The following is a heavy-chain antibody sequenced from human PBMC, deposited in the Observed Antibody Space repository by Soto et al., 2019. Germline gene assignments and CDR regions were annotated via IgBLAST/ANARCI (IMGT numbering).Heavy chain of an antibody. Sequence: PGGSLRLSCSVSGFIFSSYAMHWVRQAPGKGLEYVASISSEGASTYYTDSVKGRFIISRDNSKNTLYLQMSSLGAEDTAVYYCVKDRYVDYWGQGILVTSPQ. CDR1: GFIFSSYA. CDR2: ISSEGAST. J-gene: IGHJ4*02. CDR3: VKDRYVDY. V-gene: IGHV3-64D*06.